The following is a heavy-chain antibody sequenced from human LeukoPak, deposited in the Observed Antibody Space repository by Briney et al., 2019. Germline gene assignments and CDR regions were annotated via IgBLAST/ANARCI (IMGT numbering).Heavy chain of an antibody. D-gene: IGHD3-10*01. J-gene: IGHJ3*02. V-gene: IGHV1-18*01. CDR3: ARDIWFGDFANAFDI. CDR2: INIYHNHT. Sequence: GASVKVSCKASGCSFTNYGISRVRQAPGQGLEWMGWINIYHNHTNYAQKLQGRVTMATDTSTNTAYMVLRSLRTDDTAVYYCARDIWFGDFANAFDIWGQGTMVTVSS. CDR1: GCSFTNYG.